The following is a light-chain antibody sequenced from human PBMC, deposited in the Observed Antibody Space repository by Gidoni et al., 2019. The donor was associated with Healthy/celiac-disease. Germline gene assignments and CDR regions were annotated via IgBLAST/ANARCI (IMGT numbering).Light chain of an antibody. CDR1: ETIYYK. CDR3: QQYSNWPPFT. CDR2: GES. V-gene: IGKV3-15*01. J-gene: IGKJ4*01. Sequence: ETVLTQSPVTLSVSSGERAALSCRDSETIYYKLAWYQQKPGQAPRLLIYGESIRATGVPDRCRGSGSGTEFTLTISSLQSEDFAFYYCQQYSNWPPFTFGGGTKVEMK.